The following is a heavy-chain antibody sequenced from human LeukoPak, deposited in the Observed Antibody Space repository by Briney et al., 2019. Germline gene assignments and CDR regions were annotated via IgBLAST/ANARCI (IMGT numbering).Heavy chain of an antibody. CDR1: GFTFSSYA. Sequence: PGGSLRLSCAASGFTFSSYAMSWVRQAPGKGLEWVSAISGSGGSTYYADSVKGRFTISRDNSKNTLYLQMNSLRAEDTAVYYCANWNSNYLYYFDYWGQGTLVTVSS. CDR3: ANWNSNYLYYFDY. J-gene: IGHJ4*02. D-gene: IGHD4-11*01. CDR2: ISGSGGST. V-gene: IGHV3-23*01.